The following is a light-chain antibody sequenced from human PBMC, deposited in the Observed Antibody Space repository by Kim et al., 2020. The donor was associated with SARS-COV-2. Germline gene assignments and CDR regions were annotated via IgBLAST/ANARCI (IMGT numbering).Light chain of an antibody. J-gene: IGLJ1*01. Sequence: ALGQTAKITCAGNNSGSKNVHWYQQKPGQAPVVVIYRDNDRPSGIPERFSGSNSGNTATLTISRAQAGDEADYYCQVWDSGPYVFGTGTKAPS. CDR3: QVWDSGPYV. CDR2: RDN. CDR1: NSGSKN. V-gene: IGLV3-9*01.